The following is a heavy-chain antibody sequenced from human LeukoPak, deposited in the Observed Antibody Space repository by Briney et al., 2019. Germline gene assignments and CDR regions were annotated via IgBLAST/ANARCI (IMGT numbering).Heavy chain of an antibody. D-gene: IGHD3-22*01. CDR2: ISGSGGST. J-gene: IGHJ4*02. V-gene: IGHV3-23*01. CDR3: AKDRPPEGYYYDSSGYY. CDR1: GFTFSSYA. Sequence: TGGSLRLSCAASGFTFSSYAMSWVRQAPGKGLEWVSAISGSGGSTYYADSVKGRFTISRDNSKNTLYLQMNSLRAEDTAVYYCAKDRPPEGYYYDSSGYYWGQGTLVTVSS.